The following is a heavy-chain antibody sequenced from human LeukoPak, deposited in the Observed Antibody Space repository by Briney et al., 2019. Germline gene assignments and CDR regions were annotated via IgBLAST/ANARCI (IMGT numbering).Heavy chain of an antibody. V-gene: IGHV3-66*01. Sequence: PGGSLRLSCAAPGFTVSSNYMSWVRQAPGEGLEWVSVIYSGGSTYYADSVKGGFTISRDNSKTTLYLQMNSLRAEDTAVYYWARDRYSRGYYGYWGEGTLVTVSS. CDR3: ARDRYSRGYYGY. D-gene: IGHD3-22*01. CDR1: GFTVSSNY. CDR2: IYSGGST. J-gene: IGHJ4*02.